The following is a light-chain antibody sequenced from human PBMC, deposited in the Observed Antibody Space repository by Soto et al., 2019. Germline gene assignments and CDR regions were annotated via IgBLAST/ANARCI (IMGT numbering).Light chain of an antibody. CDR3: QQYNNWPLT. V-gene: IGKV3-15*01. Sequence: EIVMTQSPATLSVSPGERATLSCRASQSVSYGLAWYQQKPGQAPRLLIYGASTRATGIPARFSGSGSGTEFTLTISSLQSEDFAVYYCQQYNNWPLTFGGGTKVEIK. CDR2: GAS. J-gene: IGKJ4*01. CDR1: QSVSYG.